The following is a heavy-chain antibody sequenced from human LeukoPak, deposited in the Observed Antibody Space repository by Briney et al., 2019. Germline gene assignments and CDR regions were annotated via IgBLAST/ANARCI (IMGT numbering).Heavy chain of an antibody. V-gene: IGHV1-3*01. CDR3: AKALAAAGTYWFDP. D-gene: IGHD6-13*01. Sequence: GASVKVSCKASGYTFSNYAIHWVRQAPGQRLEWMGWINAGNGNTKYSQNFQGRVTITRDTSATTAYMELSSLRSEDTAVYHCAKALAAAGTYWFDPWGQGTLVTVSS. CDR1: GYTFSNYA. CDR2: INAGNGNT. J-gene: IGHJ5*02.